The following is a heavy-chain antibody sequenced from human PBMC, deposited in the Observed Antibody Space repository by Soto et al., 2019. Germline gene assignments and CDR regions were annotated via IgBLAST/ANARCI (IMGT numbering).Heavy chain of an antibody. D-gene: IGHD5-12*01. CDR1: GFTFSSYS. Sequence: EVQLVESGGGLVKPGGSLRLSCAASGFTFSSYSMNWVRQAPGKGLEWVSSISSSSSYIYYADSVKGQFTISRDNAKNSQYLQRHSLRAEDTAVYYCARECGSGYDCRYFDYWGQGTLVTVSS. CDR2: ISSSSSYI. V-gene: IGHV3-21*01. CDR3: ARECGSGYDCRYFDY. J-gene: IGHJ4*03.